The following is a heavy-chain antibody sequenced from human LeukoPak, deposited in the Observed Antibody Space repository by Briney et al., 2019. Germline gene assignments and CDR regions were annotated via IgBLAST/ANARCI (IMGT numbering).Heavy chain of an antibody. D-gene: IGHD3-22*01. CDR3: VKGWDSSGYYAFDI. V-gene: IGHV1-2*02. CDR2: INPNSGGT. CDR1: GYTFTGYY. J-gene: IGHJ3*02. Sequence: ASVKVSCKASGYTFTGYYMHWVRQAPGQGLEWMGWINPNSGGTNYAQEFQGRVTMTRDTSISTAYMELSRLTSDDTAVYYCVKGWDSSGYYAFDIWGQGTMVTVSS.